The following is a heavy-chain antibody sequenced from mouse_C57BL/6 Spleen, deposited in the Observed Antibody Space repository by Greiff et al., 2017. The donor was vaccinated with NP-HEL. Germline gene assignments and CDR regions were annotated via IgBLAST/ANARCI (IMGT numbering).Heavy chain of an antibody. Sequence: QVQLKESGAELVKPGASVKISCKASGYAFSSYWMNWVKQRPGKGLEWIGQIYPGDGDTNYNGKFKGKATLTADKSSSTAYMQLSSLTSEDSAVYFCARRWLLRGYYAMDYWGQGTSVTVSS. V-gene: IGHV1-80*01. J-gene: IGHJ4*01. CDR2: IYPGDGDT. CDR1: GYAFSSYW. CDR3: ARRWLLRGYYAMDY. D-gene: IGHD2-3*01.